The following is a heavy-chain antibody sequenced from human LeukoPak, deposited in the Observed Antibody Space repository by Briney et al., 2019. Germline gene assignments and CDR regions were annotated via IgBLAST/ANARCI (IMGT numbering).Heavy chain of an antibody. CDR3: AKDSRPYSSTFDTFDI. Sequence: QPGGSLRLSCAASGFTFSRYSLNWVRQAPGKGLEWVSDLSWNSGRIVYAESVKGRFPISRDNAKNSLYLPMNSQRAQDMPLYYFAKDSRPYSSTFDTFDIWGEGKMVTVSS. D-gene: IGHD6-13*01. CDR2: LSWNSGRI. V-gene: IGHV3-9*03. J-gene: IGHJ3*02. CDR1: GFTFSRYS.